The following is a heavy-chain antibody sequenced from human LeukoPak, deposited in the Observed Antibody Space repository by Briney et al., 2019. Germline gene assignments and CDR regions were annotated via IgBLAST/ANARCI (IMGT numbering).Heavy chain of an antibody. J-gene: IGHJ4*02. D-gene: IGHD2-15*01. CDR3: AKRRGYCSGGSCFPTSYYFDY. CDR1: GFTFSSYA. Sequence: RGSLRLSCAASGFTFSSYAMSWVRQAPGKGLEWVSAISGSGGSTYYADSVKGRFTISRDNSKNTLYLQMNSLRAEDTAVYYCAKRRGYCSGGSCFPTSYYFDYWGQGTLVTVSS. CDR2: ISGSGGST. V-gene: IGHV3-23*01.